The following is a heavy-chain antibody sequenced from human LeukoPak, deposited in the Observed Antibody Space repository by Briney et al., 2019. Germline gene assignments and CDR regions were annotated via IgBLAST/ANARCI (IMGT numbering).Heavy chain of an antibody. CDR2: VSNGGSSSI. V-gene: IGHV3-11*01. CDR1: GFTLSDYY. Sequence: GGSLRLSCAASGFTLSDYYMTWIRQAPGQGLEWVSYVSNGGSSSILYADSVKGRFTVFRDYAKNSLYLQMNSLRADDTGVHYCARDKSNKGHDCWGQGTLVTVSS. CDR3: ARDKSNKGHDC. J-gene: IGHJ4*02.